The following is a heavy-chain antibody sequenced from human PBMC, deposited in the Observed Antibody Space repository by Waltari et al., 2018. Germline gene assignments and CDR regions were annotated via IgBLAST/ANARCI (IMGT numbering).Heavy chain of an antibody. J-gene: IGHJ5*02. CDR3: ARDHRHYYGSGSYYSPNWFDP. V-gene: IGHV1-2*02. D-gene: IGHD3-10*01. Sequence: QVQLVQSGAEVKKPGASVKVSCKASGYTFTGYYMHWVRQAPGQGLEWMGWINPNSGGTNDAQKFQGRVTMTRDTSISTAYMELSRLRSDDTAVYYCARDHRHYYGSGSYYSPNWFDPWGQGTLVTVSS. CDR2: INPNSGGT. CDR1: GYTFTGYY.